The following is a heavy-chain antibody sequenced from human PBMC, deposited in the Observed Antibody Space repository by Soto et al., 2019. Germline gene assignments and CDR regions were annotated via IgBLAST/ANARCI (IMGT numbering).Heavy chain of an antibody. CDR2: INPSGGST. D-gene: IGHD3-22*01. CDR3: ARNDYDSSVYYYVPFDY. J-gene: IGHJ4*02. Sequence: QVQLVQSGAEVKKPGASVKVSCKASGYTFTSYYMHWVRQAPGQGLEWMGIINPSGGSTRNAQKFQGRVTMTRDTSTSTVYMELSSLRSEDTAVYYCARNDYDSSVYYYVPFDYWGQGTLVTVSS. V-gene: IGHV1-46*01. CDR1: GYTFTSYY.